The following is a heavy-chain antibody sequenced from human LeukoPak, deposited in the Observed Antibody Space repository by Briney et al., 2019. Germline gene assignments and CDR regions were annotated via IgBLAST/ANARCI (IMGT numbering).Heavy chain of an antibody. V-gene: IGHV4-34*01. J-gene: IGHJ4*02. CDR3: ASEHSSPPRVY. D-gene: IGHD6-13*01. CDR1: GGSFSGYY. CDR2: INHSGST. Sequence: SETLSLTCAVYGGSFSGYYWSWIRQPPGKGLEWIGEINHSGSTNYNPSLKSRVTISVDTSKNQFSLKLSSVTAADTAVYYCASEHSSPPRVYWGQGTLVTVSS.